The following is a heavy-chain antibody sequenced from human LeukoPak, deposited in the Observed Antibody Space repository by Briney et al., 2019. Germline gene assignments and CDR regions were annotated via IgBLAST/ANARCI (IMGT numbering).Heavy chain of an antibody. CDR2: ISGSGSST. Sequence: GGSLRLSCAASGFTFSSYWMSWVRQAPGKGLEWVSPISGSGSSTYYADSVKGRFTISRDNSKNTVYLQMNSLRAEDTAVYYCARGRQYCTGISCYGGFDSWGQGILVTVSS. V-gene: IGHV3-23*01. D-gene: IGHD2-2*01. CDR1: GFTFSSYW. CDR3: ARGRQYCTGISCYGGFDS. J-gene: IGHJ4*02.